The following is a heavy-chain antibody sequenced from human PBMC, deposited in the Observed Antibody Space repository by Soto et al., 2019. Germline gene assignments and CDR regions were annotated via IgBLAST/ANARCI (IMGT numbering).Heavy chain of an antibody. CDR1: GASLSGFY. CDR3: ARGNGYNYY. V-gene: IGHV4-59*01. CDR2: IYYSGYT. Sequence: SETLFLTCTVSGASLSGFYWSWIRQSPEKGLEWIGYIYYSGYTSYNPSLKSRVTISVDTSKNLFSLNLNSVTAADTAVYYCARGNGYNYYWGQGSPVTVSS. D-gene: IGHD5-12*01. J-gene: IGHJ4*02.